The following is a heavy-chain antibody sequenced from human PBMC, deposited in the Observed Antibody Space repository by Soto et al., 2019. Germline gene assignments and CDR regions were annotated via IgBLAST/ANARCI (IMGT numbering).Heavy chain of an antibody. CDR3: ARDRVSSSDHYYYYYGMDV. D-gene: IGHD6-6*01. CDR2: IYYSGST. Sequence: QVQLQESGPGLVKPSQTLSLTCTVSGGSISSGGYYWSWIRQHPGKGLEWIGYIYYSGSTYYNPSLKSRVTISVDTSKNQFSLKLSSVTAADTAVYYCARDRVSSSDHYYYYYGMDVWGQGTTVTVSS. J-gene: IGHJ6*02. V-gene: IGHV4-31*03. CDR1: GGSISSGGYY.